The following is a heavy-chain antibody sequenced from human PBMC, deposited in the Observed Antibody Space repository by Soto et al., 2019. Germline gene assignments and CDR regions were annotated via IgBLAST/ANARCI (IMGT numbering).Heavy chain of an antibody. CDR2: NYYSGIT. J-gene: IGHJ6*02. V-gene: IGHV4-31*03. CDR1: GGSISSGGYY. Sequence: QVQLQESGPGLVKPSQTLSLTCTVSGGSISSGGYYWTWIRQHPGKGLEWIGYNYYSGITYYNPSLTSRVTISLDTSKNQVSLKLSSVTAADTAVYYCARGSSIAGLYYGMDVWGQGTTVTVSS. D-gene: IGHD6-6*01. CDR3: ARGSSIAGLYYGMDV.